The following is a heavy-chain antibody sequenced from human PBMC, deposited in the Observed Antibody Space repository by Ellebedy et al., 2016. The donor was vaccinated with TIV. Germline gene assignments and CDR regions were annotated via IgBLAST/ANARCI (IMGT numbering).Heavy chain of an antibody. D-gene: IGHD2-2*02. Sequence: SETLSLXXTVSGGSISSSSYYWGWIRQPPGKGLEWIGSIYYSGSTYYNPSLKSRVTISVDTSKNQFSLKLSSVTAADTAVYYCARDNSLRAAIYYWGQGTLVTVSS. CDR2: IYYSGST. J-gene: IGHJ4*02. CDR1: GGSISSSSYY. CDR3: ARDNSLRAAIYY. V-gene: IGHV4-39*07.